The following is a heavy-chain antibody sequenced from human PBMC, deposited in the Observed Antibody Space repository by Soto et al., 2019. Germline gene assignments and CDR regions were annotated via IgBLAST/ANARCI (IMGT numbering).Heavy chain of an antibody. D-gene: IGHD2-15*01. V-gene: IGHV1-18*01. J-gene: IGHJ4*02. CDR2: ISAYNGNT. CDR3: ARDYKNHIVVVVAAPGY. CDR1: GYTFTSYG. Sequence: ASVKVSCKASGYTFTSYGISWVRQAPGQVLEWMGWISAYNGNTNYAQKLQGRVTMTTDTSTSTAYMELRSLRSDDTAVYYCARDYKNHIVVVVAAPGYWGQGTLVTVSS.